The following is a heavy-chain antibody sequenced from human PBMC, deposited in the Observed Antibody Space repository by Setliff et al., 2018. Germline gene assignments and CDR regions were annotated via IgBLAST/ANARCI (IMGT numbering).Heavy chain of an antibody. D-gene: IGHD1-1*01. CDR1: GGSVGSSSSHY. CDR2: IHFSGTT. J-gene: IGHJ4*02. V-gene: IGHV4-61*01. Sequence: PSETLSLTCTVSGGSVGSSSSHYWSWIRQPPGKGLEWIGYIHFSGTTNYNPSLKSRVTMSVDTSKNQFSLRLNSVTASDTAVYYCATTGTYRYFDYWGQGTLVTVSS. CDR3: ATTGTYRYFDY.